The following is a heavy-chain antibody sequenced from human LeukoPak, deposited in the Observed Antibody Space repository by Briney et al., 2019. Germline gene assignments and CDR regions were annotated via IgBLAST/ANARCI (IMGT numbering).Heavy chain of an antibody. CDR3: ARVAAEVVGVPGAIGFGWLRRDYYYMDV. V-gene: IGHV4-59*01. Sequence: SETLSLTCTVPGGSISSYYWSWIRQSPGKGLECIGYIHYTGSTNYNPSLKSRVTISVETSKNQFSLKLKSVTAADTAVYYCARVAAEVVGVPGAIGFGWLRRDYYYMDVWGKGTTVTVSS. D-gene: IGHD2-2*02. CDR1: GGSISSYY. CDR2: IHYTGST. J-gene: IGHJ6*03.